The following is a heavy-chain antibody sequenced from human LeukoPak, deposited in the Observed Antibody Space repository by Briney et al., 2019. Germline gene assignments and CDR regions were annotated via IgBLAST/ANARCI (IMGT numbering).Heavy chain of an antibody. D-gene: IGHD2-15*01. Sequence: PGGSLRLSCSASGFTFSNYAMSWVRQAPGKGLEWVSAISGSGGSTYYADPVKGRFTISSDNSKNTLYLRMNSLRVEDTAVYYCAKEGWSRQDGMDVWGQGTTVTVSS. CDR1: GFTFSNYA. CDR3: AKEGWSRQDGMDV. V-gene: IGHV3-23*01. CDR2: ISGSGGST. J-gene: IGHJ6*02.